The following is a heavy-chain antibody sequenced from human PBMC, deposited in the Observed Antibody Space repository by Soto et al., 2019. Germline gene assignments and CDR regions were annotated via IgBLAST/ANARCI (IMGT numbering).Heavy chain of an antibody. CDR1: GFTFSNYA. V-gene: IGHV3-23*01. Sequence: PGGSLRLSCAASGFTFSNYAMNWIRQAPGKGLEWLSSISANGRNAYYADSVKGRFTISRDRSKNTLYLQLDSLRAEDTAVYYCARVAEVRGYCGQGTLVTVSS. CDR3: ARVAEVRGY. CDR2: ISANGRNA. J-gene: IGHJ4*02.